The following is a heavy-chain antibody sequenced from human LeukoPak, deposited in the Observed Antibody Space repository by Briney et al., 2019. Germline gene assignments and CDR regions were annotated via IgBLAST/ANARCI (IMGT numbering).Heavy chain of an antibody. CDR3: ATTISPSNYYFDY. Sequence: SETLSLTCTVSGGSISSGSHYWTWIRQPAGKGLEWIGRIYTIGSTNYNPSLKSRVTMSVDTSKNQFSPRLSSVTAADTAVYYCATTISPSNYYFDYWGQGTLVTVSS. CDR2: IYTIGST. CDR1: GGSISSGSHY. D-gene: IGHD3-9*01. J-gene: IGHJ4*02. V-gene: IGHV4-61*02.